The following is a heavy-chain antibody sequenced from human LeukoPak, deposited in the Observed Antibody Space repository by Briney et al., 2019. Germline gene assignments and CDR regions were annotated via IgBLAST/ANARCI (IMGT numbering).Heavy chain of an antibody. D-gene: IGHD3-22*01. CDR2: INPNSGGT. CDR1: GYTFTGYY. J-gene: IGHJ4*02. V-gene: IGHV1-2*02. CDR3: GRTNTVIVHFDY. Sequence: ASVKVSCKASGYTFTGYYMHWVRQAPGQGLEWMGWINPNSGGTNYAQKFQGRVTMTRDTSISTAYMELSRLRSDDTAVYYCGRTNTVIVHFDYWGQGTLVTVSS.